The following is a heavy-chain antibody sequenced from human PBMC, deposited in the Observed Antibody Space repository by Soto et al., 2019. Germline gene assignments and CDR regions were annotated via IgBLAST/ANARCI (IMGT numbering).Heavy chain of an antibody. D-gene: IGHD1-26*01. V-gene: IGHV4-39*01. CDR3: ARHQMSYSGSSRGMDV. J-gene: IGHJ6*02. CDR2: ICYSGST. Sequence: PSETLSLTCTVSGGSISSSSYYWGWIRQPPGKGLEWIGSICYSGSTYYNPSLKSRVTISVDTSKNQFSLKLSSVTAADTAVYYCARHQMSYSGSSRGMDVWGQGTTVTVSS. CDR1: GGSISSSSYY.